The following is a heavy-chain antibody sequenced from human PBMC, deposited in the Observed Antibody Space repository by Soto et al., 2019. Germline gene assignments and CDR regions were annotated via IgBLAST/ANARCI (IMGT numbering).Heavy chain of an antibody. J-gene: IGHJ4*02. Sequence: QLHLVESGGGVVQPGRSLKLSCAASRITFSTFAMHWVRQAPGKGLEWVAIIDYDGGNKYYSDSVKGRFIISRDDSKNALSLQMNSLRAEDTALYFWASGGDNTAYKGDYYDFWCQGTLLTVSS. CDR3: ASGGDNTAYKGDYYDF. D-gene: IGHD3-16*01. V-gene: IGHV3-33*01. CDR2: IDYDGGNK. CDR1: RITFSTFA.